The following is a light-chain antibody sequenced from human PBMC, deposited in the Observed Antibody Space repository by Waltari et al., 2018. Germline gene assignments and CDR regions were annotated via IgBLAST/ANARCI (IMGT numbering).Light chain of an antibody. CDR2: DVT. Sequence: QSALTQPRSVSGSPGQSVTISCTGSGSDVCDHNYVSWYQQHPGKAPKVVIYDVTKRPSGVPDRFSGSRSGNSASLTISGLQAEDEADYYCCSYAGTWVFGGGTKLTVL. CDR3: CSYAGTWV. V-gene: IGLV2-11*01. J-gene: IGLJ3*02. CDR1: GSDVCDHNY.